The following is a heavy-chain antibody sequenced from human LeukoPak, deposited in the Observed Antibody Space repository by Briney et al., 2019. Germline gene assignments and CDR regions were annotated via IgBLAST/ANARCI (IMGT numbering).Heavy chain of an antibody. Sequence: GGSLRLSCAASGFAFNTYWMQWVRQAPGKGLEWVSAISGSGGNTYYADSVKGRFTISRDNSKNTLYLQMNSLRAEDTAVYYCARTGGYRFDPWGQGTLVTVSS. D-gene: IGHD7-27*01. CDR2: ISGSGGNT. V-gene: IGHV3-23*01. CDR1: GFAFNTYW. CDR3: ARTGGYRFDP. J-gene: IGHJ5*02.